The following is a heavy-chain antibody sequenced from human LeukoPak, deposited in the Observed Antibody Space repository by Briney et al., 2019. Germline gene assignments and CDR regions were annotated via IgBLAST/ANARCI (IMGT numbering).Heavy chain of an antibody. D-gene: IGHD4/OR15-4a*01. CDR3: ARATWYGGNPSGAFDI. Sequence: ASVKVSCKASGYTCTNYHLHWVRQAPGQGLEWMGIINPSGGSTSYAQKFQDRVTMTRDTSTSTVYMELNSLRSEDTALYYCARATWYGGNPSGAFDIWGQGTMVTVSS. CDR1: GYTCTNYH. CDR2: INPSGGST. V-gene: IGHV1-46*01. J-gene: IGHJ3*02.